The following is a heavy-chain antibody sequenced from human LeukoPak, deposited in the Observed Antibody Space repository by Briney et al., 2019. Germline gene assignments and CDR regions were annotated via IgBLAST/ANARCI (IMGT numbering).Heavy chain of an antibody. J-gene: IGHJ4*02. V-gene: IGHV6-1*01. CDR1: GGNFSSNSVA. Sequence: SQTLSLTCVLSGGNFSSNSVAGSWSRQTRARGLEWLVRTYDMSKWFIEYAVSVRGIITVNADTSQNHFSLQLNSVSPEDTAVYYCAREREHSFDCWGPGTLVTVSS. CDR2: TYDMSKWFI. CDR3: AREREHSFDC. D-gene: IGHD1/OR15-1a*01.